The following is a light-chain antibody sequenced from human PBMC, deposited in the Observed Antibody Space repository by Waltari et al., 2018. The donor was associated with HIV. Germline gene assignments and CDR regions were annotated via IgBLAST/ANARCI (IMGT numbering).Light chain of an antibody. CDR1: SVRSYY. CDR2: GEN. CDR3: NSRDDSGHWF. V-gene: IGLV3-19*01. J-gene: IGLJ3*02. Sequence: SSELAQDPAVSVAFGQTVRITCQGDSVRSYYASWYQQKPGQAPVLVIYGENNRPSGIPDRFSGSRSGNTASLTIAGAQAEDEADYYCNSRDDSGHWFFGGGTKVTVL.